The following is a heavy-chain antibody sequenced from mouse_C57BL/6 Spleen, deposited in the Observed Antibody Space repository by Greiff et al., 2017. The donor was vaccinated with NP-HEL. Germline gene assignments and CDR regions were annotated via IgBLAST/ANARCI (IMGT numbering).Heavy chain of an antibody. CDR1: GYTFTSYW. Sequence: QVQLQQSGAELVRPGSSVKLSCKASGYTFTSYWMDWVKQRPGQGLEWIGNIYPSDSETHYNQKFKDKATLTVDKSSSTAYMQLSSLTSEDSAVYYCARLWGAWFAYWGQGTLVTVSA. J-gene: IGHJ3*01. V-gene: IGHV1-61*01. CDR3: ARLWGAWFAY. CDR2: IYPSDSET.